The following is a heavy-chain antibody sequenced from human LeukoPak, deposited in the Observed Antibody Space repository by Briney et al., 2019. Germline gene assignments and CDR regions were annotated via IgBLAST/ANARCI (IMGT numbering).Heavy chain of an antibody. CDR2: IYYSGST. D-gene: IGHD4-17*01. Sequence: SETLSLTCTVSGGSISSSSYYWGWIRQPPGKGLEWIGSIYYSGSTYYNPSLKSRVTISVDTSKNPLYLKQSSVSAADTAVYYCVTRATVTTYAYYYMGVWGKGTTVTVSS. CDR1: GGSISSSSYY. J-gene: IGHJ6*03. V-gene: IGHV4-39*01. CDR3: VTRATVTTYAYYYMGV.